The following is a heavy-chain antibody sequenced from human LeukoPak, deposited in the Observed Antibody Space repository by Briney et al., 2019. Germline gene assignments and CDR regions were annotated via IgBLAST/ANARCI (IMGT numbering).Heavy chain of an antibody. V-gene: IGHV4-30-2*01. J-gene: IGHJ5*02. CDR2: IYDSGDT. Sequence: PSQTLSLTCTVSGGSISSGVYYWSWIRQPPGKGLEWIGYIYDSGDTYYNPSLKSRVTISVDRSKNQFSLKLSSVTAADTAVYYCARDVVEGYSSSWQLLAWFDPWGQGTLVIVSS. CDR3: ARDVVEGYSSSWQLLAWFDP. CDR1: GGSISSGVYY. D-gene: IGHD6-13*01.